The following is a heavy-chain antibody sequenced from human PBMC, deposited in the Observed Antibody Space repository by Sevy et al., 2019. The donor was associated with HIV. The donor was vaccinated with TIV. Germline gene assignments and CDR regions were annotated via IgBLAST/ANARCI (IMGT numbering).Heavy chain of an antibody. V-gene: IGHV3-74*01. D-gene: IGHD3-22*01. CDR2: INSDGSST. Sequence: GGSLRLSCAASGFTFSSYWMHWVRQAPGKGLVWVSLINSDGSSTNYADSVKGRFTISRDNAMNTLYLQMNSLRAEDTAVYFCARVGLGYDTSGVDYWGQGTLVTVSS. CDR3: ARVGLGYDTSGVDY. CDR1: GFTFSSYW. J-gene: IGHJ4*02.